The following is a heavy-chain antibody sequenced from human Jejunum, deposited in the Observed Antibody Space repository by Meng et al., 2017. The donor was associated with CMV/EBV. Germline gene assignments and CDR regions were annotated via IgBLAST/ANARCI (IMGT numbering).Heavy chain of an antibody. V-gene: IGHV3-30*04. Sequence: QVQLVASGGGVVQPERSLRLSCAASGFTFTTFSMHWVRQAPGKGLEWLALISYDGRTKYYADSVKGRFTISRDTSKTTLYLQMDSLRPEDTAVYYCVRETGGGTGTWQFDYWGQGTLVTVSS. J-gene: IGHJ4*02. CDR1: GFTFTTFS. D-gene: IGHD1-14*01. CDR2: ISYDGRTK. CDR3: VRETGGGTGTWQFDY.